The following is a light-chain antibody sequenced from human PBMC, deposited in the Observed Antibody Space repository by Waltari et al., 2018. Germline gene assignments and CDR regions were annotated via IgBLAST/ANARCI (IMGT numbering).Light chain of an antibody. Sequence: DIQITQSPSSVSASVGDRVTITCRASQAISSWLAWYQQKPGKAPKLLIYDASNLETGVPSRFSGSRSGTDFTFTISSLQPEDVATYYCQQYENFPYSFGQGTKLEIK. CDR2: DAS. V-gene: IGKV1-33*01. CDR3: QQYENFPYS. CDR1: QAISSW. J-gene: IGKJ2*03.